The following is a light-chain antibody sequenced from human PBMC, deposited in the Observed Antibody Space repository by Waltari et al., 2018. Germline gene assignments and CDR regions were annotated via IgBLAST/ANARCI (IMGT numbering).Light chain of an antibody. V-gene: IGLV2-14*01. J-gene: IGLJ2*01. CDR3: SSQSSNDVVL. CDR1: SNDVRGYNS. CDR2: DVS. Sequence: QSALTQPASVSGSPGQSVTIFCAGTSNDVRGYNSVSWYQEHPGQAPRAIIYDVSDRPSGVSDRFSGSKSGNTASLTISGLQAEDEADYYCSSQSSNDVVLFGGGTKLTVL.